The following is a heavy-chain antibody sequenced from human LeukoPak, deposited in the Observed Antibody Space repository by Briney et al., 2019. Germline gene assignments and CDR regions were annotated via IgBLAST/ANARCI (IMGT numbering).Heavy chain of an antibody. V-gene: IGHV3-30*03. J-gene: IGHJ4*02. CDR3: AREEEQYYYGSGGTDY. Sequence: GGSLRLSCAASGFTFSGHYMSWIRQAPGKGLEWVAVVSYDGNNKYYADSVKGRFTISRDNSKNTLYLQMNSLRAEDTAVYYCAREEEQYYYGSGGTDYWGQGTLVTVSS. CDR1: GFTFSGHY. D-gene: IGHD3-10*01. CDR2: VSYDGNNK.